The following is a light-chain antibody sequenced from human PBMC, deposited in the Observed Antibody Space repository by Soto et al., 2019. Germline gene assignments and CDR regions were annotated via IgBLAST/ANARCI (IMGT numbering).Light chain of an antibody. Sequence: QSVLAQPASVSGSPGQSITISCTGTSSDVGAYNSVSWYQQHPHRAPQVIIYKGTQRPSGVSNRFSGSTSGNAASLTISALQAADEADYFCCSSAPESTYVFGTGTKLTVL. CDR3: CSSAPESTYV. CDR1: SSDVGAYNS. V-gene: IGLV2-23*01. CDR2: KGT. J-gene: IGLJ1*01.